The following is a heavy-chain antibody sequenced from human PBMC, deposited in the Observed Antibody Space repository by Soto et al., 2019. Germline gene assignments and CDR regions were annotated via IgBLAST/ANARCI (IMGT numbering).Heavy chain of an antibody. D-gene: IGHD6-19*01. CDR2: INPNSGGT. Sequence: ASVKVSCKASGYTFTGYYMHWVRQAPGQGLEWMGWINPNSGGTNYAQKFQGWVTMTRDTSISTAYMELSRLRSDDTAVYYCARGVKEQWLSDAFAISRQLTMVPVSS. J-gene: IGHJ3*02. CDR3: ARGVKEQWLSDAFAI. CDR1: GYTFTGYY. V-gene: IGHV1-2*04.